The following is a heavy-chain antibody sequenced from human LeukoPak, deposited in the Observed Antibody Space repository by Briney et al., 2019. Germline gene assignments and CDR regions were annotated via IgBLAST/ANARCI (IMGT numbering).Heavy chain of an antibody. Sequence: GESLKISCKGSGYTFTTYWIAWVRQMPGKGLEWMGIIYPGDSDTRYSPSFQGQVTISADKSINTAYLQWSSLKASDTAMYYCARRSGRQYDYWGQGTLVTVSS. CDR3: ARRSGRQYDY. CDR1: GYTFTTYW. V-gene: IGHV5-51*01. J-gene: IGHJ4*02. CDR2: IYPGDSDT.